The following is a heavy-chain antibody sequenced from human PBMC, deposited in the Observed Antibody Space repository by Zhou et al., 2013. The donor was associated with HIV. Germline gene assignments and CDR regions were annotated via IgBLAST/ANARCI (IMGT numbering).Heavy chain of an antibody. J-gene: IGHJ4*02. D-gene: IGHD3-3*01. CDR2: ISGYSGNT. CDR1: GGTFSTYA. V-gene: IGHV1-18*01. CDR3: ARDRGDFWSGTKYFDY. Sequence: QVQLVQSGAEVKKPGSSVKVSCKASGGTFSTYAFSWVRQAPGQGLEWMGWISGYSGNTNHAQKLQGRFTVTTDTSTSTAYMELRSLRSDDTAIYYCARDRGDFWSGTKYFDYWGQGTLVTVSS.